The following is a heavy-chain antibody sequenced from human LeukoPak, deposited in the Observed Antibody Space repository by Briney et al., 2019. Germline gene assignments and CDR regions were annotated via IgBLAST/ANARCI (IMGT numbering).Heavy chain of an antibody. J-gene: IGHJ4*02. CDR3: XXXXXXXSXXXXGEN. CDR1: FXXXXSA. CDR2: IRSKANSYAT. V-gene: IGHV3-73*01. Sequence: FXXXXSAMHWVRQASGXGLEWVGRIRSKANSYATAYAASVKGRFTISRDDXKNTAYLQMNSLKTEDKAVXXXXXXXXXXSXXXXGENWGXGXLVTVSS.